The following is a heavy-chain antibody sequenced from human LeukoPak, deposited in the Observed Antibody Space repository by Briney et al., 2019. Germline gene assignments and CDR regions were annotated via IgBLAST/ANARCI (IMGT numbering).Heavy chain of an antibody. CDR3: ARVLYFRENSYAGPFDQ. J-gene: IGHJ4*02. Sequence: GGSLRLSCAASGFTFSSYWMSWVRQAPGKGLEWVANIKRDGSEKYYVDSVKGRFTISRDNDKNSLHLQMNSLRIEDTAVYYCARVLYFRENSYAGPFDQWGQGTLVTVSS. V-gene: IGHV3-7*01. CDR2: IKRDGSEK. CDR1: GFTFSSYW. D-gene: IGHD5-18*01.